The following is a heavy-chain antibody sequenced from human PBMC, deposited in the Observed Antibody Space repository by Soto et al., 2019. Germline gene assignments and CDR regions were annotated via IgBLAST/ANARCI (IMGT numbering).Heavy chain of an antibody. CDR3: ATAADAGYYYYYYGMDV. Sequence: QVQLVESGGGVVQPGRSLRLSCAASGFTFSSYGMHWVRQAPGKGLEWGAVIWYDGSNKYYADSVKGRFTISRDNSKNTLYLQMNSLRAEDTAVYYCATAADAGYYYYYYGMDVWGQGTTVTVSS. CDR1: GFTFSSYG. V-gene: IGHV3-33*01. J-gene: IGHJ6*02. CDR2: IWYDGSNK. D-gene: IGHD2-2*01.